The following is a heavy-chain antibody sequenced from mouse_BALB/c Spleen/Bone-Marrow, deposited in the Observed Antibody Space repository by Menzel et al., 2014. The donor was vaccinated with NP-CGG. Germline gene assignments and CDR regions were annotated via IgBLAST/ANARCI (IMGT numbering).Heavy chain of an antibody. CDR3: GRKDGGYYVMDY. V-gene: IGHV2-6-4*01. J-gene: IGHJ4*01. D-gene: IGHD2-3*01. CDR2: IWGGGGT. Sequence: QVQLKQSGPGLVAPSQNLSITCTVSGFSLSRYNIHWIRQPPGKGLEWLGMIWGGGGTDHNSALKSRLRISKDNSKSQIFLKINSLQIDDTAMYYCGRKDGGYYVMDYWGQGTSVTVSP. CDR1: GFSLSRYN.